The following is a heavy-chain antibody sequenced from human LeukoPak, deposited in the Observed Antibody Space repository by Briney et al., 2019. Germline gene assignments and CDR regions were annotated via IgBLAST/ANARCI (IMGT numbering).Heavy chain of an antibody. Sequence: GGSLRLSCAASGFIFNNCPMSWVRQAPGKGLEWVAIVSGSGGTTSYADSVMGRFTVSRDNSKSTLFLQMHTLRAEDTARYYCAKGRPFSGSYCNAFDFWGQGTTVVVSS. V-gene: IGHV3-23*01. CDR2: VSGSGGTT. CDR1: GFIFNNCP. J-gene: IGHJ3*01. CDR3: AKGRPFSGSYCNAFDF. D-gene: IGHD1-26*01.